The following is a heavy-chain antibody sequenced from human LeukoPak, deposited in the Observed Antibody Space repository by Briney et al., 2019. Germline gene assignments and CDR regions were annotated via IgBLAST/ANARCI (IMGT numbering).Heavy chain of an antibody. J-gene: IGHJ4*02. D-gene: IGHD3-10*01. V-gene: IGHV3-11*01. CDR3: AANTVRGVDDY. Sequence: PGGSLRLSCAASGFTFSDYYMSWIRQAPGKGLEWVSYISSSGSTIYYADSVKGRFTISRDNAKNSLYLQMNSLGAEDTAVYYCAANTVRGVDDYWGQGTLVTVS. CDR1: GFTFSDYY. CDR2: ISSSGSTI.